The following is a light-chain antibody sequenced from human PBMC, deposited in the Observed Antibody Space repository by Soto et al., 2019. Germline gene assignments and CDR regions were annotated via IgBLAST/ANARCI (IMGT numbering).Light chain of an antibody. J-gene: IGKJ1*01. CDR1: QCVSSY. Sequence: EIVLTLSPATLSLSPGERATLSCRASQCVSSYLAWYQQKPGQPPRLLIYDASNRATGIPARFSGSGSGTDFTLTISSLEPEDFAVYYCQQRSNWPPWTFGQGTKVDIK. CDR3: QQRSNWPPWT. V-gene: IGKV3-11*01. CDR2: DAS.